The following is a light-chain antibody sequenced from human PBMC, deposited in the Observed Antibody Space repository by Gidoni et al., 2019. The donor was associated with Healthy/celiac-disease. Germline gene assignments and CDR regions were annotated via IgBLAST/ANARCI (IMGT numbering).Light chain of an antibody. CDR3: QQRSNWPPAWT. CDR2: DAS. CDR1: QSVSSY. J-gene: IGKJ1*01. Sequence: EIVLTQSPATLSLSPGERATLSCRASQSVSSYLAWYQQKPGQAPRLLIYDASNRATGIPARFSGSGPGTDFTLTISSLEPEDFAVYYCQQRSNWPPAWTFGQXTKVEIK. V-gene: IGKV3-11*01.